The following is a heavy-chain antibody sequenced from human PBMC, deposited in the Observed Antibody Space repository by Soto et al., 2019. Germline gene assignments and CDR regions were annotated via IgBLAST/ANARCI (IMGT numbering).Heavy chain of an antibody. Sequence: GASGEGLCKASGYTFTSYDINWVRQATGQGLEWMGWMNPNSGNTGYAQKFQGRVTMTRNTSISTAYMELSSLRSEDTAVYYCARTLYGDNVDYWGQGTLVTVSS. D-gene: IGHD4-17*01. CDR2: MNPNSGNT. J-gene: IGHJ4*02. V-gene: IGHV1-8*01. CDR1: GYTFTSYD. CDR3: ARTLYGDNVDY.